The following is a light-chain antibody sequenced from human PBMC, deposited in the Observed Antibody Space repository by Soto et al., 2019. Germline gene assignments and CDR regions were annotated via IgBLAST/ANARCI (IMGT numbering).Light chain of an antibody. CDR2: GAS. Sequence: EIVLTQSPCTLSVSPGEGATLSCRASQSVSSNHLAWYQQKPGQAPRLLIFGASSRASDIPDRFSGSGSGTDFTLTISSLEPEDFVVYYCQQYGSSPPYTFGQGTKLEIK. CDR3: QQYGSSPPYT. J-gene: IGKJ2*01. CDR1: QSVSSNH. V-gene: IGKV3-20*01.